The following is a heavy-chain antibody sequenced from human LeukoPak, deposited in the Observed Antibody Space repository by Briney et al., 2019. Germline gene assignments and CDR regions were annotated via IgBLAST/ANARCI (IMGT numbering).Heavy chain of an antibody. CDR3: ARGGDWANWFDP. J-gene: IGHJ5*02. V-gene: IGHV4-59*01. Sequence: SETLSLTCTVSGGSISSYYWSWIRQPPGKGLEWIGYIYYSGSTNYNPSLKSRVTISVDTSKNQSSLKLSSVTAADTAVYYCARGGDWANWFDPWGQGTLVTVSS. CDR2: IYYSGST. D-gene: IGHD3/OR15-3a*01. CDR1: GGSISSYY.